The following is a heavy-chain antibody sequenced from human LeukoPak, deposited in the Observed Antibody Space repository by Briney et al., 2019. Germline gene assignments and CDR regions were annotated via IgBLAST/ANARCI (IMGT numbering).Heavy chain of an antibody. CDR1: GGSFSGYY. V-gene: IGHV4-34*01. CDR3: ARKSHYDYVWGSYRPGNTYYFDY. J-gene: IGHJ4*02. CDR2: INHSGST. D-gene: IGHD3-16*02. Sequence: SETLSLTCAVYGGSFSGYYWSWIRQPPGKGLEWIGEINHSGSTNHNPSLKSRVTISVDTSKNQFSLKLSSVTAADTAVYYCARKSHYDYVWGSYRPGNTYYFDYWGQGTLVTVSS.